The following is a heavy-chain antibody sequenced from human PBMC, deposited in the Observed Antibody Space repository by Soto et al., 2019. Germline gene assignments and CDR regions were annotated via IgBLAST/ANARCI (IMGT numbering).Heavy chain of an antibody. CDR1: GGSVSSGSYY. V-gene: IGHV4-61*01. CDR2: IYYSGST. CDR3: ARASQYHDWMHP. J-gene: IGHJ5*02. Sequence: PSETLSLTCTVSGGSVSSGSYYLSWIRQPPGKGLGWVGYIYYSGSTNYNPSLKSRVTISVDTSKNQFSLKLSSVTAADTAVYYWARASQYHDWMHPCGQGTPVTLSS. D-gene: IGHD2-2*01.